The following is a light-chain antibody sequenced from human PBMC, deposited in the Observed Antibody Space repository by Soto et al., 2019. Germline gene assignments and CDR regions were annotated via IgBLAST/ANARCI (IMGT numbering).Light chain of an antibody. CDR3: LQYHRSVWT. Sequence: DIQMTQSPSTLSASVGDRVTTLSGASQVFTVFLAWYREKPGNAPKVLMYKASILEVGVPSRFSGSGSGTEFTLTISRLQPEDSATYYCLQYHRSVWTFGQGTKVEI. V-gene: IGKV1-5*03. CDR1: QVFTVF. CDR2: KAS. J-gene: IGKJ1*01.